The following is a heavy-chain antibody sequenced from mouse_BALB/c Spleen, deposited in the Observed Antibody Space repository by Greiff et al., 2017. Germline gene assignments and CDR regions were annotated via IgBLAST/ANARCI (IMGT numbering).Heavy chain of an antibody. D-gene: IGHD3-1*01. CDR3: ARDLGYYYAMDY. CDR1: GYSITSGYY. CDR2: ISYDGSN. Sequence: EVKLQESGPGLVKPSQSLSLTCSVTGYSITSGYYWNWIRQFPGNKPEWMGYISYDGSNNYNPSLKNRISITRDTSKNQFFLKLNSVTTEDTATYYCARDLGYYYAMDYWGQGTSVTVSS. V-gene: IGHV3-6*02. J-gene: IGHJ4*01.